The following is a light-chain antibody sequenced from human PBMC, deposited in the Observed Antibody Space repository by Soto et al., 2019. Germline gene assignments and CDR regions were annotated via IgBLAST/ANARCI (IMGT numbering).Light chain of an antibody. V-gene: IGKV1-5*01. CDR1: QSISSW. J-gene: IGKJ1*01. CDR3: QQYNSYSWT. CDR2: DAS. Sequence: IQMTQSPSTLSASVGDRVTITCRASQSISSWLAWYQQKPGKAPKLLIYDASSLESGVPSWFSGSGSGTEFTLTISSLQPDDFATYYCQQYNSYSWTFGQGTKVDIK.